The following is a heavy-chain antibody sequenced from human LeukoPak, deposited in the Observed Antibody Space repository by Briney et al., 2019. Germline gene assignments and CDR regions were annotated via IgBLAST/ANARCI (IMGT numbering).Heavy chain of an antibody. D-gene: IGHD2-15*01. CDR1: GGSFSGYY. J-gene: IGHJ4*02. V-gene: IGHV4-34*01. Sequence: SETLSLTCAVYGGSFSGYYWSWIRQPPGKGLEWIGEINHSGSTYYNPSLKSRVTISVDTSKNQFSLKLSSVTAADTAVYYCAKGMTPDYWGQGTLVTVSS. CDR2: INHSGST. CDR3: AKGMTPDY.